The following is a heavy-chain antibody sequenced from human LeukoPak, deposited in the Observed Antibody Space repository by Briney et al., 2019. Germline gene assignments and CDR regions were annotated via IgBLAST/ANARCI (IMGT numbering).Heavy chain of an antibody. Sequence: GGSLRLSCAASGFTFSNAWMSWVRQAPGKGLEWVAVISYDGSNKYYADSVKGRFTISRDNSKNTLYLQMNSLRAEDTAVYYCAREGYCSGGSCYWVFDYWGLGTLVTVSS. CDR2: ISYDGSNK. J-gene: IGHJ4*02. CDR1: GFTFSNAW. V-gene: IGHV3-30*03. D-gene: IGHD2-15*01. CDR3: AREGYCSGGSCYWVFDY.